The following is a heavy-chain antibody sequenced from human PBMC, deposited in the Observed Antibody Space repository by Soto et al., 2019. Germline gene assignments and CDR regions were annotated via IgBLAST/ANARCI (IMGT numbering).Heavy chain of an antibody. CDR2: VNSDESTT. CDR1: GFTFRSYW. J-gene: IGHJ4*02. V-gene: IGHV3-74*01. D-gene: IGHD2-21*02. Sequence: GGSLRLSCAASGFTFRSYWVHWVRQGPGKGLVWVSRVNSDESTTSYADPVKGRFTISRDNAKNTLYLQMSSLRVEDTALYYCVCFECGRTAVVTAMEANGYWGQGT. CDR3: VCFECGRTAVVTAMEANGY.